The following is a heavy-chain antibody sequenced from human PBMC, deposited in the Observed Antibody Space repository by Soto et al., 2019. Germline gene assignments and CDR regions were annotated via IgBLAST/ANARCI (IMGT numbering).Heavy chain of an antibody. D-gene: IGHD3-22*01. CDR2: IILPFGTP. CDR3: VRGPDYEGYFDY. J-gene: IGHJ4*02. Sequence: QVRLVQSGAEVKKTGSSVKVSCEASGTTFSNFAIGWVRQAPGQGLEWMGGIILPFGTPNYAQKFQGRVTISADESMTTAYMEQRGLRSEDTAVYYCVRGPDYEGYFDYWGQGTLVTVSS. V-gene: IGHV1-69*12. CDR1: GTTFSNFA.